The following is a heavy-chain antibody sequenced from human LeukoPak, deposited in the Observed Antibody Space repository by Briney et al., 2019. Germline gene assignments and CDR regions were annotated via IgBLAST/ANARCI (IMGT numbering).Heavy chain of an antibody. CDR3: AKYYYDSSGSRLHFDY. V-gene: IGHV3-23*01. J-gene: IGHJ4*02. D-gene: IGHD3-22*01. CDR2: ISGSGGST. CDR1: GFTFSSYA. Sequence: PGGSLRLSCAASGFTFSSYAMSWVRQAPGKGLEWVSAISGSGGSTYYADSVKGRFTISRDNSKSTLYLQMNSLRAEDTAVYYCAKYYYDSSGSRLHFDYWGQGTLVTVSS.